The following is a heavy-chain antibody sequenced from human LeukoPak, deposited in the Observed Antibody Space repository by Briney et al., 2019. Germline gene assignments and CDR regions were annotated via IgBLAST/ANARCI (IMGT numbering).Heavy chain of an antibody. CDR2: IYSGATT. D-gene: IGHD3-3*02. J-gene: IGHJ2*01. CDR3: ARVGDHFHWNLDL. CDR1: GFTVSTKY. Sequence: GGSLRLSCAASGFTVSTKYMNWVRQAPGKGLEWVSIIYSGATTYYTDSVKGRFTISRDTSKNTLSLQMNSLRAEDTAVYFCARVGDHFHWNLDLWGRGTLVSVSS. V-gene: IGHV3-53*01.